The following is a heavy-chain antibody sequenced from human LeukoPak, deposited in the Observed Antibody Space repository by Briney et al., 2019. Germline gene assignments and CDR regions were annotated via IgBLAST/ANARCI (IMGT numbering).Heavy chain of an antibody. CDR1: GFSFSNYA. CDR3: AKGGSGGWYTAYFDY. Sequence: EGSLRLSCAASGFSFSNYAMHWVRQAPGKGLEWVAVISYDASNEYYADSVKGRFTISRDNSKNTLYLQMNSLRAEDTAVFYCAKGGSGGWYTAYFDYWGQGTLVTVSS. D-gene: IGHD6-19*01. V-gene: IGHV3-30*18. J-gene: IGHJ4*02. CDR2: ISYDASNE.